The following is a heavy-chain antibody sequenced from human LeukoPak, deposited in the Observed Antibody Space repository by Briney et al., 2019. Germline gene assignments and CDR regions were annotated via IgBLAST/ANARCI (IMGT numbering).Heavy chain of an antibody. J-gene: IGHJ4*02. CDR1: GYTFNSYG. Sequence: GASVKVSCRASGYTFNSYGITWVRQAPGQGLEWMVWSSGTGYNIEYAQKFQDRVTLTTDTSTSTAYMELRSLRSDDTAVYYCARSRCSTSTSCYYFFFFDSWGQGTLVTVSS. V-gene: IGHV1-18*01. CDR3: ARSRCSTSTSCYYFFFFDS. CDR2: SSGTGYNI. D-gene: IGHD2-2*01.